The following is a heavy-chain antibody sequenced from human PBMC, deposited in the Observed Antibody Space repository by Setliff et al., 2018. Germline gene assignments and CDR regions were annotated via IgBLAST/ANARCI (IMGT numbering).Heavy chain of an antibody. J-gene: IGHJ4*02. CDR2: IYTDGTT. CDR3: AKRRGGRGSSWFLDPDH. Sequence: PGGSLRLSCAASGFTFSSYSMNWVRQAPGKGPEYVSIIYTDGTTYYTDSVKGRFTISRDNSKNTLFLQMNSLRAEDTAIYYCAKRRGGRGSSWFLDPDHWGQGTVVTVSS. D-gene: IGHD6-13*01. CDR1: GFTFSSYS. V-gene: IGHV3-66*04.